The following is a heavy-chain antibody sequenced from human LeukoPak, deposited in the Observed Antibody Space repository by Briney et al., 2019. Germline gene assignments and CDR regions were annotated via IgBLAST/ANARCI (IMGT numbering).Heavy chain of an antibody. D-gene: IGHD6-13*01. J-gene: IGHJ4*02. CDR3: ARAPAKIAAAGPFDY. Sequence: ASVKVSCKASGGTFSSYSISWVRQAPGQGLEWMGVIIPMFGTTTYAQRFQGRVTITADKSTSTAYMELSSLRSEDTAVYYCARAPAKIAAAGPFDYWGQGTLVTVSS. CDR2: IIPMFGTT. V-gene: IGHV1-69*06. CDR1: GGTFSSYS.